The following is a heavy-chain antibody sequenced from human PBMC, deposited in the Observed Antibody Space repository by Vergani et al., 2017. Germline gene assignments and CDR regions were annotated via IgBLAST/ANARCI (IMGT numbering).Heavy chain of an antibody. CDR1: GGTFSSYT. CDR2: IIAILGIA. CDR3: AREPSTMPFDP. J-gene: IGHJ5*02. D-gene: IGHD2-2*01. V-gene: IGHV1-69*08. Sequence: QVQLVQSGAEVKKPGSSVKVSCKASGGTFSSYTISWVRQAPGQGLEWMGRIIAILGIAKGAQKFQGRVTITADKSTITAYMELSSRRAEDTAVYYCAREPSTMPFDPWGQGTLVTVSS.